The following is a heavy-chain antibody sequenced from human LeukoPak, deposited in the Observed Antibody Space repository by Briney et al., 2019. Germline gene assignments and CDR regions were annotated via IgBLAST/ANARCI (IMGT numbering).Heavy chain of an antibody. CDR1: GFTFSSYS. V-gene: IGHV3-48*04. J-gene: IGHJ4*02. CDR2: ISTGSSTI. Sequence: GGSLRLSCAASGFTFSSYSMIWVRQAPGRGLEWVSYISTGSSTIYYADSVKGRFTISRDNAKNSLYLQMNSLRAEDTAVYYCARDISGWLDYWGQGTLVTVSS. CDR3: ARDISGWLDY. D-gene: IGHD6-19*01.